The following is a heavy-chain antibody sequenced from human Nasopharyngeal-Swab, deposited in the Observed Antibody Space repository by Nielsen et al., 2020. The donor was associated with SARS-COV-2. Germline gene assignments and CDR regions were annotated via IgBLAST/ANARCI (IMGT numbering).Heavy chain of an antibody. Sequence: SETLSLTCTVSGGSISSSSYYWGWIRQPPGKGLEWIGYIYYSGSTNYNPSLKSRVTISVDTSKNQFSLKLSSVTVADTAVYYCARGGDYYDSSGYGVDYWGQGTLVTVSS. CDR1: GGSISSSSYY. D-gene: IGHD3-22*01. J-gene: IGHJ4*02. V-gene: IGHV4-61*05. CDR3: ARGGDYYDSSGYGVDY. CDR2: IYYSGST.